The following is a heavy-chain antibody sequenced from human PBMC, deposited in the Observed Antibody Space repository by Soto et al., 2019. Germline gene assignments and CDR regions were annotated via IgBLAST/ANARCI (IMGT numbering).Heavy chain of an antibody. D-gene: IGHD6-13*01. CDR1: GFTFSNYE. CDR3: ARRGYGSRWHNVYTDV. Sequence: EAQLVESGGGLVQPGGSLRLSCAASGFTFSNYEMHWFRQAPGKGLEYVSGISNNGAHTDYAKSVKGRFTISRDNSENTLYLQMGSLRAEDMALYYCARRGYGSRWHNVYTDVWGKETTVTVSS. V-gene: IGHV3-64*01. CDR2: ISNNGAHT. J-gene: IGHJ6*03.